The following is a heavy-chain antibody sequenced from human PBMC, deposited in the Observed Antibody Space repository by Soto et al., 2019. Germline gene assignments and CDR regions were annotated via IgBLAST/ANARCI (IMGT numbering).Heavy chain of an antibody. CDR1: GYTFTSYD. Sequence: QVQLVQSGAEVKKPGASVKVSCKASGYTFTSYDINWVRQATGQGLESMGWMNPNSGNTAYAQKFQDRVTMTRNTSISTAYMELSSLRSEDTAVYYCARGNEYGGNFDYWGQGTLVTVSS. V-gene: IGHV1-8*01. D-gene: IGHD2-15*01. CDR3: ARGNEYGGNFDY. J-gene: IGHJ4*02. CDR2: MNPNSGNT.